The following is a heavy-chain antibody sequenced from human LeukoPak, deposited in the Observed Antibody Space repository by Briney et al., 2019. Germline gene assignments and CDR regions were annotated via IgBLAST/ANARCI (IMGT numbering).Heavy chain of an antibody. D-gene: IGHD5-12*01. J-gene: IGHJ4*02. V-gene: IGHV1-3*01. CDR2: INAGNGNT. CDR3: ARNKESGSPHFDY. Sequence: ASVKVSCKASGYTFTSYAIHWVRQAPGQRLEWMGWINAGNGNTKCSQKFQGRVTITRATSASTAYMELSSLRSEDTAMYYCARNKESGSPHFDYWGQGTLVTVSS. CDR1: GYTFTSYA.